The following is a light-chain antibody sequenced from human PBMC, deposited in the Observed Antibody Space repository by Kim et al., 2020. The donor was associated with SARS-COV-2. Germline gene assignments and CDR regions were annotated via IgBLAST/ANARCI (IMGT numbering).Light chain of an antibody. CDR2: EDN. V-gene: IGLV6-57*03. CDR3: QSYDSSNRV. J-gene: IGLJ3*02. Sequence: GKPVTNSCTRSSGSIASNYVQWYQQRPGSAPTTVIYEDNQRPSGVPDRFSGSIDSSSNSASLTISGLKTEDEADYYCQSYDSSNRVFGGGTQLTVL. CDR1: SGSIASNY.